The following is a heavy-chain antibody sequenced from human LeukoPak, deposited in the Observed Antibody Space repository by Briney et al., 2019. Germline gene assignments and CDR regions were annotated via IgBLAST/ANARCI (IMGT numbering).Heavy chain of an antibody. J-gene: IGHJ4*02. CDR3: AKDRTYYDDSSGYPDY. CDR1: GFTFSSYG. Sequence: PGGSLRLYCAASGFTFSSYGMHWVRQAPGKGLEWVAVITYDGSKKYYADSVKGRFTISRDNSKNTLYVQMNSLRVEDTAVYYCAKDRTYYDDSSGYPDYWGQGTLVTVSS. D-gene: IGHD3-22*01. CDR2: ITYDGSKK. V-gene: IGHV3-30*18.